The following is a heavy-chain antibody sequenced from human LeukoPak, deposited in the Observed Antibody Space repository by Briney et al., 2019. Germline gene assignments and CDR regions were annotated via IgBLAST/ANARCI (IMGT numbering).Heavy chain of an antibody. J-gene: IGHJ4*02. Sequence: GMSLRLSCAASGFTFSHYGIHWVRQAPGRGLEWVAVVWPDGSETYFVDSVKGRFTISRDNAKNTVFLQMNFLRADDTAVYFCSRGEGDCRSTSCKLDYWGRGAQVTVSS. V-gene: IGHV3-33*01. CDR3: SRGEGDCRSTSCKLDY. CDR1: GFTFSHYG. CDR2: VWPDGSET. D-gene: IGHD2-2*01.